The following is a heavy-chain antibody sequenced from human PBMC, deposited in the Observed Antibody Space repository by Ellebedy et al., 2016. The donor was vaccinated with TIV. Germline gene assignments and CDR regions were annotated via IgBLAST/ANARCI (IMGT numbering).Heavy chain of an antibody. J-gene: IGHJ4*02. CDR3: ATFGNGWTSD. Sequence: PGGSLRLSCAASGFTFSSYSMNWVRQAPGKGLEWVSYISSSSSTIYYADSVKGRFTISRDNAKNSLYLQMNSLRAEDTAVYYCATFGNGWTSDWGQGTLVTVSS. CDR2: ISSSSSTI. V-gene: IGHV3-48*01. CDR1: GFTFSSYS. D-gene: IGHD6-19*01.